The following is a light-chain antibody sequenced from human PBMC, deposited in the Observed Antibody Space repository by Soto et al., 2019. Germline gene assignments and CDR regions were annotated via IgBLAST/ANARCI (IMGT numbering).Light chain of an antibody. CDR2: NNN. V-gene: IGLV1-44*01. Sequence: QSVLTQLPSASGTPGQRVTISCSGSSSNIGSNPVHWYQQVPGTAPKLLIHNNNQRPSGVPARFSGSKSGTSASLAISGLQPEDQADYYCAAWDDSLNGVLFGGGTKLTVL. CDR1: SSNIGSNP. J-gene: IGLJ2*01. CDR3: AAWDDSLNGVL.